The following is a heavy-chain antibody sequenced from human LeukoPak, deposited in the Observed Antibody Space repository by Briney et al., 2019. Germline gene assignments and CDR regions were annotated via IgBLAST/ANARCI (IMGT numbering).Heavy chain of an antibody. CDR2: IYPGDSET. V-gene: IGHV5-51*01. Sequence: GESLKISCRGSGYRFTNYRIAWVRQMPGKGLEWMGIIYPGDSETTYSPSFQGQVTISVDKSINTAYLQWSSLKTSDTAMYYCARLDEDFYYDGSGYYFWGQGTPVTVSS. CDR3: ARLDEDFYYDGSGYYF. CDR1: GYRFTNYR. D-gene: IGHD3-22*01. J-gene: IGHJ4*02.